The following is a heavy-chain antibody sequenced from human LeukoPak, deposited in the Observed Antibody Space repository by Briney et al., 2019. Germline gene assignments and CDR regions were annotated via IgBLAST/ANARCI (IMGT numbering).Heavy chain of an antibody. Sequence: GASVKVSCKASGYTFTSYDINWVRQATGQGLEWMGWMNPNSGDTGYAQKFQGRVTMTRNTSISTAYMELSSLRSEDTAVYYCAREVAAAGTKGGLTRYFDLWGRGTLVTVSS. J-gene: IGHJ2*01. CDR2: MNPNSGDT. V-gene: IGHV1-8*01. CDR1: GYTFTSYD. CDR3: AREVAAAGTKGGLTRYFDL. D-gene: IGHD6-13*01.